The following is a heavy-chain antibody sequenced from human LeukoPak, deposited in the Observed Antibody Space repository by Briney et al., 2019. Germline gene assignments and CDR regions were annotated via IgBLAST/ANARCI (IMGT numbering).Heavy chain of an antibody. CDR3: ARSDRYCSGGSCPKFYYYYGMDV. J-gene: IGHJ6*02. V-gene: IGHV1-69*13. CDR2: IIPILGTA. D-gene: IGHD2-15*01. CDR1: GGTFSSYA. Sequence: GASVKVSCKASGGTFSSYAISWVRQAPGQGLEWMGGIIPILGTANYAQKFQGRVTITADESTSTAYMELSSLRSEDTAVYYCARSDRYCSGGSCPKFYYYYGMDVWGQGTTVTVSS.